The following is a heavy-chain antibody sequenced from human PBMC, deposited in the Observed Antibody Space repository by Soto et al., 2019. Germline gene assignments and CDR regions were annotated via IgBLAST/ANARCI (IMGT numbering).Heavy chain of an antibody. D-gene: IGHD1-1*01. V-gene: IGHV3-74*01. Sequence: EVQLVESGGGLVQPGGSLRLSCAASGFTFSSYWMHWVRQAPGKGLVWVSRINSDGSSTSYADSVKGRFTIFRDNAKNTLYLKMNSLRAEDTAVYYCARGLEPISYGMDVWGQGTTVTGSS. CDR1: GFTFSSYW. J-gene: IGHJ6*02. CDR3: ARGLEPISYGMDV. CDR2: INSDGSST.